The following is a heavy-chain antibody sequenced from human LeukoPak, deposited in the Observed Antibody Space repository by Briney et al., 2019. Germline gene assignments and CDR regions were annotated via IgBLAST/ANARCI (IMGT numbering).Heavy chain of an antibody. CDR3: ASNVGKTFHY. V-gene: IGHV4-4*02. Sequence: PSETLSLTCAVSGDSISSSNWWNWVRQPPGKGLEWIGQIHHSGSTNYNPSLKSRVTMSVDKSENHFSLKLSSVTAADTAVYYCASNVGKTFHYWGQGTLVTVSS. D-gene: IGHD7-27*01. J-gene: IGHJ4*02. CDR1: GDSISSSNW. CDR2: IHHSGST.